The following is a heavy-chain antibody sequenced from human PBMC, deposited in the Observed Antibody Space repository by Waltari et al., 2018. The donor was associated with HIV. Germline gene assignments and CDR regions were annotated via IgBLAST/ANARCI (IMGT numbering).Heavy chain of an antibody. CDR2: NNPRVGST. V-gene: IGHV1-46*03. Sequence: QVQLVQSGAEVKKPGASVKVSCKASGYTFTSYYMHCVRQAPGQGLEWMGINNPRVGSTRYAQKFQGRGNMTRDTSTSTVYMELSSLRSEDTAVYYCARGAPPTYYDSSGYLDYWGQGTLVTVSS. CDR3: ARGAPPTYYDSSGYLDY. J-gene: IGHJ4*02. D-gene: IGHD3-22*01. CDR1: GYTFTSYY.